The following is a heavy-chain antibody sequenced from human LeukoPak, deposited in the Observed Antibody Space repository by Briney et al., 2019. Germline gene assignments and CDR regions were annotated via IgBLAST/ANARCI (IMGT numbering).Heavy chain of an antibody. CDR3: AKVRPSGYDYYFDY. Sequence: GGSLRLSCAASGFTFSSFAMSWVGQAPGPGLDWVSAISGSGGSTYYADSVKGRFTISRDNSKNTLYLQMDSLRAEDTAVYYCAKVRPSGYDYYFDYWGQGTLVTVSS. D-gene: IGHD5-12*01. CDR1: GFTFSSFA. V-gene: IGHV3-23*01. CDR2: ISGSGGST. J-gene: IGHJ4*02.